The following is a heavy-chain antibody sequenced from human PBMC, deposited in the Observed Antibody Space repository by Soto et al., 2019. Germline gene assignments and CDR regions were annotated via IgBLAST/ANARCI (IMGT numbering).Heavy chain of an antibody. V-gene: IGHV3-33*01. CDR1: GFTFSSYG. D-gene: IGHD6-19*01. J-gene: IGHJ4*02. CDR2: IWYDGSNK. CDR3: ARDGVQWLGENFDY. Sequence: GGSLRLSCAASGFTFSSYGMHWVRQAPGKGLEWVAVIWYDGSNKYYADSVKGRFTISRDNSKNTLYLQMNSLRAEDTAVYYCARDGVQWLGENFDYWGQGTLVTVSS.